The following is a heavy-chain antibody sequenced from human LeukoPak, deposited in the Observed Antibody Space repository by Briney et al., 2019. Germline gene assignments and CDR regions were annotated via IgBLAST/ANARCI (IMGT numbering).Heavy chain of an antibody. CDR2: IHYSGST. J-gene: IGHJ6*02. CDR1: GGSFRGCY. D-gene: IGHD5-24*01. V-gene: IGHV4-59*12. Sequence: SETLSLTCAVYGGSFRGCYWSWIRQPPGKGLEWIGYIHYSGSTNYNPSLKSRVTISVDTSKNQFSLKLSSVTAADTAVYYCARDGYNTDYDMDVWGQGTTVTVSS. CDR3: ARDGYNTDYDMDV.